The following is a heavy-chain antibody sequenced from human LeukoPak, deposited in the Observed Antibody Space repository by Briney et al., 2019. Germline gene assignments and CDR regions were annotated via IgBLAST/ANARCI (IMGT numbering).Heavy chain of an antibody. CDR1: GGTFSSYA. V-gene: IGHV1-69*13. D-gene: IGHD3-22*01. CDR2: IVPIFGTA. J-gene: IGHJ4*02. Sequence: ASVKVSCKASGGTFSSYAISWVRQAPGQGLEWMGGIVPIFGTANYAQKFQGRVTITADESTSTGYLEMSSLTSEDTAVYYCASSKDCYDSSRFARTLDYWGQGTLVTVSS. CDR3: ASSKDCYDSSRFARTLDY.